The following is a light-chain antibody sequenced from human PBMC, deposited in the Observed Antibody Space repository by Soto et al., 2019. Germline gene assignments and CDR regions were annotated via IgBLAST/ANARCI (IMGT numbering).Light chain of an antibody. CDR2: GAS. J-gene: IGKJ5*01. CDR3: QQYKDWFSIT. CDR1: QSVSSK. Sequence: EIVLTQSPATLSVSPGERATLSCRASQSVSSKLAWYQQRPGQSPRLLIYGASTRATDIPARFSGSGSGTEFTLTISSLQYKDFAVYYYQQYKDWFSITFGQGTRLEIK. V-gene: IGKV3-15*01.